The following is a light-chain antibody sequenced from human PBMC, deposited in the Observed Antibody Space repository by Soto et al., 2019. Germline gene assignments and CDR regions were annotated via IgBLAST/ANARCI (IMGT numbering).Light chain of an antibody. CDR1: NIVRKN. Sequence: ELTQPPSMSVAPGETATMTCGGNNIVRKNVHWYQQKPGQAPVLVIYYDRDRPSGIPERFSGSNSGNTATLTISRVEAGDEADYYCQVWDSSSDHPVFGGGTKLTVL. CDR2: YDR. V-gene: IGLV3-21*04. CDR3: QVWDSSSDHPV. J-gene: IGLJ2*01.